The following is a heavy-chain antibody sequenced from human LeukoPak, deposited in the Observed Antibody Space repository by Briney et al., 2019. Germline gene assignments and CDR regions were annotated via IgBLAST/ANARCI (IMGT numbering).Heavy chain of an antibody. J-gene: IGHJ4*02. CDR2: IWYDGSNK. Sequence: GGSLRLSCVASGFPFSSYGMHWVRQAPGKGLEWVAVIWYDGSNKYYADSVKGRFTISRDNSKNTLYLQMNSLRAEDTAVYYCARGLGQWLDDWGQGTLVTVSS. D-gene: IGHD6-19*01. V-gene: IGHV3-33*08. CDR3: ARGLGQWLDD. CDR1: GFPFSSYG.